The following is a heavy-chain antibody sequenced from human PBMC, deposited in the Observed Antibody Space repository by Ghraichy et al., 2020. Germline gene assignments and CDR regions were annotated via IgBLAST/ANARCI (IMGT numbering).Heavy chain of an antibody. CDR3: AKGGGGHKVVPAAMFDP. Sequence: GGSLRLSCAASGFTFSSYAMSWVRQAPGKGLEWVSAISGSGGSTYYADSVKGRFTISRDNSKNTLYLQMNSLRAEDTAVYYCAKGGGGHKVVPAAMFDPWGQGTLVTVSS. CDR1: GFTFSSYA. J-gene: IGHJ5*02. D-gene: IGHD2-2*01. CDR2: ISGSGGST. V-gene: IGHV3-23*01.